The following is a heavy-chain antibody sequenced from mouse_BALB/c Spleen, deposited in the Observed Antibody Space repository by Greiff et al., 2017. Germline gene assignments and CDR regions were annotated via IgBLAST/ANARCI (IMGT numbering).Heavy chain of an antibody. V-gene: IGHV14-4*02. CDR1: GFNINDYY. Sequence: EVQLQQSGAGLVRPGASVKLSCPASGFNINDYYMHWVRQRPEQGLEWIGWIDPENGDTEYPPKFQGKVTMTADTSSNTAYLQLSSLTSEDTAVYYCNRRGWLVREYFDDWGEGTTVTVSS. CDR2: IDPENGDT. D-gene: IGHD2-3*01. J-gene: IGHJ1*01. CDR3: NRRGWLVREYFDD.